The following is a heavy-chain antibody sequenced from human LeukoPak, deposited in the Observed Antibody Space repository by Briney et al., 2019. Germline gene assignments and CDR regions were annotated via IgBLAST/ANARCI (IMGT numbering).Heavy chain of an antibody. D-gene: IGHD3-22*01. J-gene: IGHJ4*02. CDR1: GGSISSSNW. V-gene: IGHV4-4*02. CDR2: IYHSGST. Sequence: SETLSLTCAVSGGSISSSNWWSWVRQPPGKGLEWIGEIYHSGSTNYNPSLKSRVTISVDKSKNQFSLKLSSVTAADTAVYYCARGSTYYYDSSGYYPTYFDYWGQGTLVTVSS. CDR3: ARGSTYYYDSSGYYPTYFDY.